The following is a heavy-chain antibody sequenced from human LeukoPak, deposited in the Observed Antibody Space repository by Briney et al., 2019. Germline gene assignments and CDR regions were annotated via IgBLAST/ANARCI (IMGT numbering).Heavy chain of an antibody. CDR3: ARRKADSGWVFDY. CDR2: INHSGST. Sequence: SETLSLTCAVYGGSFSGYYWSWIRQPPGKGLEWIGEINHSGSTNYNPSLKSRVTISVDTSKNQFSLKLSSVTAADTAVYYCARRKADSGWVFDYWGQGTLVTVSS. V-gene: IGHV4-34*01. CDR1: GGSFSGYY. J-gene: IGHJ4*02. D-gene: IGHD6-19*01.